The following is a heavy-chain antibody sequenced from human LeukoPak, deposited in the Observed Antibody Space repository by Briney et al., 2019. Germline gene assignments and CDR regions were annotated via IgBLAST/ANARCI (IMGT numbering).Heavy chain of an antibody. CDR1: GGSFSGYY. CDR2: INHSGST. Sequence: SETLSLTCAVYGGSFSGYYWSWIRQPPGKGLEWIGEINHSGSTNYNPSLKSRVTISVDTSKNQFSLKLSSVTAADTAVYYCARVLEPIRLVDYWGQGTLVTVSS. J-gene: IGHJ4*02. CDR3: ARVLEPIRLVDY. V-gene: IGHV4-34*01. D-gene: IGHD1-1*01.